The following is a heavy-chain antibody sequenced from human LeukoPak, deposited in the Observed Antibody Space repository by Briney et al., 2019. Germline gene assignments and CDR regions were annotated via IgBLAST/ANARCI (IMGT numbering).Heavy chain of an antibody. CDR2: ISSSSSYI. CDR3: ARDPGQPDNWFDP. CDR1: GFTFSSYS. Sequence: GGSLRLSCAASGFTFSSYSMNWVRQAPGKGLEWVSSISSSSSYIYYADSVKGRFTISRDNAKNSLYLQMNSLRAEDTAVYYCARDPGQPDNWFDPWGQGTLVTVSS. V-gene: IGHV3-21*01. D-gene: IGHD3-10*01. J-gene: IGHJ5*02.